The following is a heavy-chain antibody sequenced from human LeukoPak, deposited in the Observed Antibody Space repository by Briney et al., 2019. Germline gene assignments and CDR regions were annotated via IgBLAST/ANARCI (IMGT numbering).Heavy chain of an antibody. CDR1: GITFRNSW. V-gene: IGHV3-7*04. CDR3: ARAGYGYLDY. D-gene: IGHD4-17*01. J-gene: IGHJ4*02. CDR2: INQDGSEK. Sequence: GGSLRLACAASGITFRNSWMSWVRQAPGKGLEWVANINQDGSEKYYVVSVKGRLTISRDNAKNSLYLQMNSLRAEDTAVYYCARAGYGYLDYWGLGTLVTVSS.